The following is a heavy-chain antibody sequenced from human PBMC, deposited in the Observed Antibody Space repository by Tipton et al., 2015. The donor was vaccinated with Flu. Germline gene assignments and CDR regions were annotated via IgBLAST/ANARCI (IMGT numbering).Heavy chain of an antibody. V-gene: IGHV3-7*03. CDR2: IKQDGSVK. CDR1: GFIFSNYW. D-gene: IGHD5-12*01. J-gene: IGHJ4*02. Sequence: GSLRLSCAASGFIFSNYWMHWVRQAPGKGLEWVANIKQDGSVKYYVDSVKGRFTISRDNAKNSLYLQMNSLRAEDTAVYYCAREISSEGGFWGQGTLVTVSS. CDR3: AREISSEGGF.